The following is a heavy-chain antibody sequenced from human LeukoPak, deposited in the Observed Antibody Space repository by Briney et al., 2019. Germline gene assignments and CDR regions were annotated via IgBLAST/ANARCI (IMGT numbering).Heavy chain of an antibody. CDR2: INHSGST. CDR1: GGSFSGYY. CDR3: ARPRYCSSTSCRGAFDI. Sequence: SETLSLTCAVYGGSFSGYYWSWIRQPPGKGLEWIGEINHSGSTNYNPSLKRRDTISVDTSKNQFSQKLRSVTAADTAVYYCARPRYCSSTSCRGAFDIWGQGTMVTVSS. D-gene: IGHD2-2*01. V-gene: IGHV4-34*01. J-gene: IGHJ3*02.